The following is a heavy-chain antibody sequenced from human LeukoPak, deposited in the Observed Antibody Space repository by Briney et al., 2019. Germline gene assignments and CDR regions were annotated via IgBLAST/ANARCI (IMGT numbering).Heavy chain of an antibody. CDR3: AKDRDPTNIVLMYS. CDR2: ILYEGSNK. CDR1: GLTFSGSG. J-gene: IGHJ4*02. D-gene: IGHD2-8*01. V-gene: IGHV3-30*18. Sequence: RGGCLSPACAAAGLTFSGSGTRWVSHDAGKGMGWVAVILYEGSNKYYTDSVNRRFTISRDNSKNTLYLQMNSLRAEDTALYFCAKDRDPTNIVLMYSWGQGTLVTVSS.